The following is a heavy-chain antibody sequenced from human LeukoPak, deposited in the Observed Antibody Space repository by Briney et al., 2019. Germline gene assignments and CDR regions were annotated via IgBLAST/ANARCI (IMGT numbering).Heavy chain of an antibody. CDR1: SGSISSYY. V-gene: IGHV4-59*08. Sequence: PSETLSLTCSVSSGSISSYYWSWIRQPPGKGLEWVGYISYSGSTNYNPSLESRVTISVDTSKNQFSLKLSSVTAADTAVYYCARVAATVTTTNFDYWGQGTLVTVSS. J-gene: IGHJ4*02. CDR2: ISYSGST. D-gene: IGHD4-17*01. CDR3: ARVAATVTTTNFDY.